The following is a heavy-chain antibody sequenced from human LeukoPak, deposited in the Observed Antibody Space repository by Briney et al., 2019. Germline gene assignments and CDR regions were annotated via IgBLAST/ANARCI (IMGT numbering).Heavy chain of an antibody. J-gene: IGHJ4*02. CDR1: GFTFSSYG. CDR3: AKGTISGIPAAIPFDY. V-gene: IGHV3-30*02. D-gene: IGHD2-2*01. Sequence: GGSLGLSCAASGFTFSSYGMHWVRQAPGKGLEWVAFIRYDGSNKYYADSVKGRFTISRDNSKNTLYLQMNSLRAEDTAVYYCAKGTISGIPAAIPFDYWGQGTLVTISS. CDR2: IRYDGSNK.